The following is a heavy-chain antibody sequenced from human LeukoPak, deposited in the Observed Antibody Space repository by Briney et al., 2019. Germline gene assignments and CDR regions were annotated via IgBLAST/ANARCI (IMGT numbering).Heavy chain of an antibody. CDR2: ISGSGGST. V-gene: IGHV3-23*01. CDR1: GFTFSSYA. Sequence: PGGSLRLSXAASGFTFSSYAMSWVRQAPGKGLEWVSAISGSGGSTYYADSVKGRFTISRDNSKNTLYLQMNSLRAEDTAVYYCAKELYSGSAGDNWFDPWGQGTLVTVSS. CDR3: AKELYSGSAGDNWFDP. D-gene: IGHD1-26*01. J-gene: IGHJ5*02.